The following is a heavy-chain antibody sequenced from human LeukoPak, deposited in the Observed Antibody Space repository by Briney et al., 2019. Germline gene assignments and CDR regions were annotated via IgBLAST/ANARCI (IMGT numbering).Heavy chain of an antibody. V-gene: IGHV4-34*01. D-gene: IGHD6-13*01. J-gene: IGHJ1*01. CDR1: GGSFSGYY. CDR3: AHPSSSGEYFQH. CDR2: INHSGST. Sequence: SETLSLTCAVYGGSFSGYYWSWIRQPPGKGPEWIGEINHSGSTNYNPSLKSRVTISVDTSKNQFSLKLSSVTAADTAVYYCAHPSSSGEYFQHWGQGTLVTVSS.